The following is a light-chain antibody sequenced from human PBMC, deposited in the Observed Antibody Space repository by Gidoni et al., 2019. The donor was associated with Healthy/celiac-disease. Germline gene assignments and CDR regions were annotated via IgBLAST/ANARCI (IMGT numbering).Light chain of an antibody. CDR1: QSVSSSY. Sequence: IVLTQSPGTLSLSPGERATLSCRASQSVSSSYLAWYQQKPGQAPRLLIYGASSRATGIPDRFSGSGSGTDLTLTISRLEPEDFAVYYCQQYGSSPPLTFGGGTKVEIK. J-gene: IGKJ4*01. CDR3: QQYGSSPPLT. CDR2: GAS. V-gene: IGKV3-20*01.